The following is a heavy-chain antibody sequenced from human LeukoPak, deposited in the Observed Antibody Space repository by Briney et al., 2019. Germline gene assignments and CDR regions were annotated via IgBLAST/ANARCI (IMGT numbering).Heavy chain of an antibody. V-gene: IGHV3-21*01. D-gene: IGHD3-22*01. Sequence: GGSLRLSCAASGFTFSSYSMNWVRQAPGKGLEWVSSISSSSSYIYYADSVKGRFTISRDNAKNPLYLQMTSLRAEDTAVYYCAREGLSSWYYDSSGYSPPDYWGQGTLVTVSS. CDR1: GFTFSSYS. J-gene: IGHJ4*02. CDR3: AREGLSSWYYDSSGYSPPDY. CDR2: ISSSSSYI.